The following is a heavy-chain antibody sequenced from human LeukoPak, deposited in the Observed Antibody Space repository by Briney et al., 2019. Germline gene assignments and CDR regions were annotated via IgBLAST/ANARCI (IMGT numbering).Heavy chain of an antibody. CDR3: AKGAIEQWLVKVDCFDY. J-gene: IGHJ4*02. V-gene: IGHV3-74*01. CDR2: INSDGITT. Sequence: GGSLRLSCAASGFTFSSYWMHWVRQAPGKGLVWVSRINSDGITTSYADSVKGRFTISRDNAKNTLYLQMNSLRAEDTAVYYCAKGAIEQWLVKVDCFDYWGQGTLVTVSS. D-gene: IGHD6-19*01. CDR1: GFTFSSYW.